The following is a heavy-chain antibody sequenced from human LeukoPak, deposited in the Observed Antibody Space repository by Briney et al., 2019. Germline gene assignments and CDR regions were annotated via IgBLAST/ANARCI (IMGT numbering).Heavy chain of an antibody. CDR2: IKQDGSEK. D-gene: IGHD3-3*01. Sequence: GGSVSLSCAASGFTFSSYWMSWVRQAPGKGLEWVANIKQDGSEKYYVDSVKGRFTISRDNAKNSLYLQMNSLRAEDTAVYYCARTYYDFWSGADAFDIWGQGTMVTVSS. CDR3: ARTYYDFWSGADAFDI. V-gene: IGHV3-7*01. J-gene: IGHJ3*02. CDR1: GFTFSSYW.